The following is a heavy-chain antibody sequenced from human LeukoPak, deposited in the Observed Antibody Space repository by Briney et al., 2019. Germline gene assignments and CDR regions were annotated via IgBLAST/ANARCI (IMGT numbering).Heavy chain of an antibody. D-gene: IGHD2-2*01. V-gene: IGHV1-46*01. Sequence: ASVKVSCKASGYTFTGYYMHWVRQAPGQGLEWMGKINPSDGSTRYAQKFQGRVTMTRDMSTSTVYMELSSLRSEDTAVYYCAGRRRIRYCSSTSCYANWFDPWGQGTLVTVSS. CDR3: AGRRRIRYCSSTSCYANWFDP. J-gene: IGHJ5*02. CDR1: GYTFTGYY. CDR2: INPSDGST.